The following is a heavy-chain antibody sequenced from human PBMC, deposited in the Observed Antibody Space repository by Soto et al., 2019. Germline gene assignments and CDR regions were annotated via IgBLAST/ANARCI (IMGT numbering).Heavy chain of an antibody. CDR3: VLDSSPDY. V-gene: IGHV3-30*03. D-gene: IGHD3-3*02. CDR1: GFTFSSYG. Sequence: QVQLVESGGGVVQPGRSLRLSCAASGFTFSSYGMHWVRQAPGKGLEWVAFISYDGSNKYFGESVKGRFTISRDNSKNTVYLQMHSLRAEDTAVYYCVLDSSPDYWGQGTLVTVSS. CDR2: ISYDGSNK. J-gene: IGHJ4*02.